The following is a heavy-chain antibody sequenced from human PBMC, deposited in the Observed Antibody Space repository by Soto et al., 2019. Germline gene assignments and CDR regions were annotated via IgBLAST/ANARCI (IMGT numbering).Heavy chain of an antibody. V-gene: IGHV4-38-2*01. CDR2: IFHGGNT. CDR1: GFSISSGNY. J-gene: IGHJ3*01. Sequence: LALPCAVSGFSISSGNYWGWIRKPPGKGLEWIGSIFHGGNTYYNPSLKSRVTISVDMSKNQFSLKLNSVTAADTAVYYCARARWYDAFDVWGQGTVVTVSS. CDR3: ARARWYDAFDV. D-gene: IGHD2-15*01.